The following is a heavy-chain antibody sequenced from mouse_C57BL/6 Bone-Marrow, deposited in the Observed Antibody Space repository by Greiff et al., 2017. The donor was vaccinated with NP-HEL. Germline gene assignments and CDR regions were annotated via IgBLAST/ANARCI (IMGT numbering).Heavy chain of an antibody. CDR3: TRGGYYPAWFAY. CDR2: ISSGGDYI. CDR1: GFTFSSYA. V-gene: IGHV5-9-1*02. J-gene: IGHJ3*01. D-gene: IGHD2-3*01. Sequence: EVQRVESGEGLVKPGGSLKLSCAASGFTFSSYAMSWVRQTPEKRLEWVAYISSGGDYIYYADTVKGRFTISRDNARNTLYLQMSSLKSEDTAMYYCTRGGYYPAWFAYWGQGTLVTVSA.